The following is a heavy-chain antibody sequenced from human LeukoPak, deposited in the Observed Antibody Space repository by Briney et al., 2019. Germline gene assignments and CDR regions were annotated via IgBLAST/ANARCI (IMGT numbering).Heavy chain of an antibody. CDR2: IYYSGST. D-gene: IGHD2-15*01. J-gene: IGHJ5*02. CDR3: ARQLHIVVVVAAWFDP. Sequence: SETLSLTCTVCGGSISSSSYYWGWIRQPPGKGLEWIGSIYYSGSTYYNPSPKSRVTISVDTSKNQFSLKLSSVTAADTAVYYCARQLHIVVVVAAWFDPWGQGTLVAVSS. CDR1: GGSISSSSYY. V-gene: IGHV4-39*01.